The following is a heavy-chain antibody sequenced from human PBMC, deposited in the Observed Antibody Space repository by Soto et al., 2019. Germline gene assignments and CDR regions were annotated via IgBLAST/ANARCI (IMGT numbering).Heavy chain of an antibody. D-gene: IGHD6-13*01. CDR1: GFTFSSSW. CDR3: ARAEPSSWYNY. Sequence: EVQLVESGGGLVQPGGSLRLSCVASGFTFSSSWMHWVRQAPGKGLVWLSRIDSDGSRTSYADSVKGRFTISRDNAKNTLYLQMNSLRAEDTAVYYCARAEPSSWYNYWGQGTLVTVSS. V-gene: IGHV3-74*01. J-gene: IGHJ4*02. CDR2: IDSDGSRT.